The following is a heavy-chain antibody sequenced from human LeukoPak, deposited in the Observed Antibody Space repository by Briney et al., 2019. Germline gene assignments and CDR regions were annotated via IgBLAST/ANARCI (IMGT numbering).Heavy chain of an antibody. V-gene: IGHV3-21*01. D-gene: IGHD5-18*01. CDR2: ISSSSSYI. Sequence: KPGGSLRLSCAASGFTFSSYSMNWVRQAPGKGLEWVSSISSSSSYIYYADSVKGRFTISRDNAKNSLYLQMNSLRAEDTAVYYCARDTPLGYSYGTYFDYWGQGTLVTVSS. CDR3: ARDTPLGYSYGTYFDY. J-gene: IGHJ4*02. CDR1: GFTFSSYS.